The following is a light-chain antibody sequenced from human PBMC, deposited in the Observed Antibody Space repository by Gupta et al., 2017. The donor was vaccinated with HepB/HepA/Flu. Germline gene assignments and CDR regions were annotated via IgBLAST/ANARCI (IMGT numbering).Light chain of an antibody. CDR3: QQSDSWPTWT. J-gene: IGKJ1*01. V-gene: IGKV3-15*01. Sequence: EVVMTQSPATLSVSPGERATLSCRASQNINSNLAWYQQKPGQAPRLLIYGVSTRATGIPARFSGSGSGTEFTLTISSLQSEDFAVYYCQQSDSWPTWTFGQGTKVEIK. CDR2: GVS. CDR1: QNINSN.